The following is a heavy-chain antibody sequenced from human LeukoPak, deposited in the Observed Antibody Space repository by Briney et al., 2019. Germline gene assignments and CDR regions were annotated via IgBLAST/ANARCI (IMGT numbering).Heavy chain of an antibody. CDR3: APSLRKYYFDY. V-gene: IGHV3-23*01. Sequence: GGSLRLSCAASGFTFSSYAMSWVRQAPGKGLEWVSAISGSGGSTYYADSVKGRFTISRDNSKSTLYLQMNSLRAEDTAVYYCAPSLRKYYFDYWGQGTLVTVSS. CDR2: ISGSGGST. D-gene: IGHD4-17*01. J-gene: IGHJ4*02. CDR1: GFTFSSYA.